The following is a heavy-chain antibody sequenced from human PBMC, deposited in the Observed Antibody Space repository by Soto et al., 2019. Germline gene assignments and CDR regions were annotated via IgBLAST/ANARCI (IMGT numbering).Heavy chain of an antibody. CDR2: IKQDGSEK. V-gene: IGHV3-7*01. CDR1: GFTFSNYW. J-gene: IGHJ4*02. CDR3: AMGTKALSY. D-gene: IGHD7-27*01. Sequence: VQRVESGGGLVQPGGSLRLSCAASGFTFSNYWMSWVRQAPGKGLEWVAKIKQDGSEKSYVDSVKGRFIISRDNVKNSMYLHMYILIAEDTLVYYCAMGTKALSYWGQGTLVTVSP.